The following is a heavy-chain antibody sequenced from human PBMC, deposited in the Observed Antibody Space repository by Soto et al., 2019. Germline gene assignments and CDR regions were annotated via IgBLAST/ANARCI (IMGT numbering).Heavy chain of an antibody. V-gene: IGHV1-69*13. Sequence: SVKVSCKDSGGTFSSYAISWVRQAPGQGLEWMGGIIPIFGTANYAQKFQGRVTITADESTSTAYMELSTLRSEDTAVYYCARGHRGVIIFDNWGQGSLVTVSS. J-gene: IGHJ4*02. D-gene: IGHD3-10*01. CDR3: ARGHRGVIIFDN. CDR2: IIPIFGTA. CDR1: GGTFSSYA.